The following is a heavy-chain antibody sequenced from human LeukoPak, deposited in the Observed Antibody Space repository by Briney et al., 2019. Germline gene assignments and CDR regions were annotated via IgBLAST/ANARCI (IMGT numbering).Heavy chain of an antibody. Sequence: ASVKVSCKASGYTFTSYGISWVRQAPGQGPEWMGWISAYNGNTNYAQKLQGRVTMTTDTSTSTAYMELRSLRSDDTAVYYCARVQGTDYYDSSGYYYFDYWGQGTPVTVSS. CDR1: GYTFTSYG. J-gene: IGHJ4*02. CDR2: ISAYNGNT. V-gene: IGHV1-18*01. CDR3: ARVQGTDYYDSSGYYYFDY. D-gene: IGHD3-22*01.